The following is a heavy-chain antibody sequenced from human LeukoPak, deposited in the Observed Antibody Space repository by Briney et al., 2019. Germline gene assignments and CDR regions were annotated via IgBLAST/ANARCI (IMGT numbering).Heavy chain of an antibody. Sequence: SETLSLTCAVYSGSFSGYYWSWIRQPPGKGLEWIGEINHSGSTNYNPSLKSRVTISVDTSKNQFSLKLSSVTAADTAVYYCARDPEEQQLAYYFDYWGQGTLVTVSS. CDR2: INHSGST. CDR3: ARDPEEQQLAYYFDY. D-gene: IGHD6-13*01. V-gene: IGHV4-34*01. J-gene: IGHJ4*02. CDR1: SGSFSGYY.